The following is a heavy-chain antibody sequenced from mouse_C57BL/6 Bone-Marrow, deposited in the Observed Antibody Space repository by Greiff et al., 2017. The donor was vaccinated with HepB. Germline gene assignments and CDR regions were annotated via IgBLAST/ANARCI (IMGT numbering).Heavy chain of an antibody. J-gene: IGHJ2*01. CDR3: ARKRGRRYFDY. CDR1: GYTFTDYY. V-gene: IGHV1-26*01. D-gene: IGHD3-3*01. Sequence: EVQLQQSGPELVKPGASVKISCKASGYTFTDYYMNWVKQSPGKSLEWIGDINPNNGGTSYNKKFKGKATLTVDKSSSTAYMELRSLTSEDSAVYCYARKRGRRYFDYWGQGTTLTVSS. CDR2: INPNNGGT.